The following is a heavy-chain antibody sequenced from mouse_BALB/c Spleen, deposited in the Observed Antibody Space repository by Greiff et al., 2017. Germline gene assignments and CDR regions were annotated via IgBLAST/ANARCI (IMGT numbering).Heavy chain of an antibody. D-gene: IGHD2-4*01. Sequence: EVHLVESGGGLVKPGGSLKLSCAASGFTFSSYTMSWVRQTPEKRLEWVATISSGGSYTYYPDSVKGRFTISRDNAKNTLYLQMSSLKSEDTAMYYCTREGNDYDDGNAMDYWGQGTSVTVSS. CDR2: ISSGGSYT. CDR1: GFTFSSYT. CDR3: TREGNDYDDGNAMDY. J-gene: IGHJ4*01. V-gene: IGHV5-6-4*01.